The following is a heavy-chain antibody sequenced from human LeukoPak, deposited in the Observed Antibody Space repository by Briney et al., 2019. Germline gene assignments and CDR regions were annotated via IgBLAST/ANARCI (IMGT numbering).Heavy chain of an antibody. CDR2: ISWNSGSI. D-gene: IGHD6-13*01. Sequence: GRSLRLSCAASGFTFDDYAMHWVRQAPGKGLEWVSGISWNSGSIGYADSVKSRFTISRDNAKNSLYLQMNSLRAEDTALYYCAKGVSSSWPAYLDYWGQGTLVTVSS. CDR3: AKGVSSSWPAYLDY. J-gene: IGHJ4*02. CDR1: GFTFDDYA. V-gene: IGHV3-9*01.